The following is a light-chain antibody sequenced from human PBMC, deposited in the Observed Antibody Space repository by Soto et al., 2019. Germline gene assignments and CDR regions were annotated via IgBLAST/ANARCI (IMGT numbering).Light chain of an antibody. Sequence: NFMLTQPHSVSESPGKTVTISCTRSSGTIASNYVQWYQQRPGSSPTPVIFEHNQRPSGVPDRFSGSVDSSSNSASLIISGLKTEDEADYYCQSYDAANLWVFGGGTKLTVL. CDR1: SGTIASNY. J-gene: IGLJ3*02. CDR2: EHN. V-gene: IGLV6-57*01. CDR3: QSYDAANLWV.